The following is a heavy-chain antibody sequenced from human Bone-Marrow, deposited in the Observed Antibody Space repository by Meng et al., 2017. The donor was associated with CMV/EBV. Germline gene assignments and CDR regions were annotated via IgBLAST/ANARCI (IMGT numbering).Heavy chain of an antibody. Sequence: GESLKISCAASGFTFSSYAMHWVRQAPGKGLEWAAVISYDGSNKYYADSVKGRFTISRDNSKNRLYLQMNSLRAEDTAVYYCARDLDDFQQPGLEGYWGQGTLVTVSS. CDR3: ARDLDDFQQPGLEGY. D-gene: IGHD3-3*01. CDR2: ISYDGSNK. CDR1: GFTFSSYA. J-gene: IGHJ4*02. V-gene: IGHV3-30*04.